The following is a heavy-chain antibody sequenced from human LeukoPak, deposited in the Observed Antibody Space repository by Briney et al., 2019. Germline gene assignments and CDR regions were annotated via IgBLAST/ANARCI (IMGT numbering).Heavy chain of an antibody. Sequence: GASVTVSCKASGYIFTAYYLHWVRQAPGQKPEWVGWIKANSGDTNYAQKFQGRVTMTRDTSISTVYMELSGLTADDTAVYYCTRVGDDYPYWGQGTLVTVSS. D-gene: IGHD5-24*01. CDR3: TRVGDDYPY. V-gene: IGHV1-2*02. CDR1: GYIFTAYY. CDR2: IKANSGDT. J-gene: IGHJ4*02.